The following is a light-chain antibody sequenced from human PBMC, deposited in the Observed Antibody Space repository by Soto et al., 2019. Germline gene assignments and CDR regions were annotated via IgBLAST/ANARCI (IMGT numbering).Light chain of an antibody. CDR2: KAS. V-gene: IGKV1-5*03. CDR3: QQYNSYSPST. J-gene: IGKJ2*02. CDR1: QSISSW. Sequence: DIQMTQSPSTLSASVGDRVIITCRASQSISSWLAWYQQKPGKAPKLLIYKASSLESGVPSRFSGSGSGTEFTLTISSLQPDDFATYYCQQYNSYSPSTFGQGTKLEIK.